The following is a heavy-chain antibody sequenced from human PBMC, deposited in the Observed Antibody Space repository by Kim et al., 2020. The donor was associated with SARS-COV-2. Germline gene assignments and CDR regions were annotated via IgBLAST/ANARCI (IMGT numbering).Heavy chain of an antibody. CDR3: AGVHWNFLDY. Sequence: GGSLRLSCAASGFTFSNSALHWVRQAPGKGLEWVSYISSSGSTIYYADSVKGRFTNSRGNASNSLHLQMNSLRDEDTAVYYCAGVHWNFLDYWGQGTLVTVSS. D-gene: IGHD1-7*01. CDR2: ISSSGSTI. V-gene: IGHV3-48*02. J-gene: IGHJ4*02. CDR1: GFTFSNSA.